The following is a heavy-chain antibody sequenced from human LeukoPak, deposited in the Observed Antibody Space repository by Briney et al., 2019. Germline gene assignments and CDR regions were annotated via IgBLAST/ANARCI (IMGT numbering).Heavy chain of an antibody. J-gene: IGHJ6*02. Sequence: GSSVKVSCKASGGTFSSYAISWVRQAPGQGLEWMGRIIPIFGIANYAQKFQGRVTITADKSTSTAYMELSSLRSEDTAVYYCARSIAARHYYYYGMDVGGQGTTVTVSS. CDR3: ARSIAARHYYYYGMDV. D-gene: IGHD6-6*01. CDR2: IIPIFGIA. CDR1: GGTFSSYA. V-gene: IGHV1-69*04.